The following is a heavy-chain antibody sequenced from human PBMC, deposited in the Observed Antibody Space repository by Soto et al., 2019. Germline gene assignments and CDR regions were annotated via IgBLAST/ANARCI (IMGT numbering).Heavy chain of an antibody. CDR1: GGSISSCGYY. J-gene: IGHJ6*02. V-gene: IGHV4-31*03. CDR2: IYYSGST. Sequence: SETLALTFTVSGGSISSCGYYWSWIRQHPGKGLEWIGYIYYSGSTYYNPSLKSRVTISVDTSKNQFSLKLSSVTAADTAVYYCARGGRRSPGMDVWGQGTTVTVSS. CDR3: ARGGRRSPGMDV.